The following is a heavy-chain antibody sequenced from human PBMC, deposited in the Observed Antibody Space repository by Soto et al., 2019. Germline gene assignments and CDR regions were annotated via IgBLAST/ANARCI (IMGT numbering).Heavy chain of an antibody. CDR3: ARGRGLGYCSGGSCYYPTLYYYYYMDV. D-gene: IGHD2-15*01. CDR1: GYTFTGYY. CDR2: INPNSGGT. J-gene: IGHJ6*03. V-gene: IGHV1-2*04. Sequence: QVQLVQSGAEVKKPGASVKVSCKASGYTFTGYYMHWVRQAPGQGLEWMGWINPNSGGTNYAQKFQGWVTMTRDTSISTAYMELSRLRSDDTAVYYCARGRGLGYCSGGSCYYPTLYYYYYMDVWGKGTTVTVSS.